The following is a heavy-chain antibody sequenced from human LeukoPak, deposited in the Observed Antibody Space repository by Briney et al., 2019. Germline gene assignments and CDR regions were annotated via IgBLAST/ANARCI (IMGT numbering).Heavy chain of an antibody. Sequence: SETLSLTCTVSGGSISSYCWSWIRQPAGKGLEWIGRIYTSGSTNYNPSLKSRVTMSVDTSKNQFSLKLSSVTAADTAVYYCARALGYCSGGSCYQPDYWGQGTLVTVSS. CDR2: IYTSGST. D-gene: IGHD2-15*01. CDR1: GGSISSYC. CDR3: ARALGYCSGGSCYQPDY. J-gene: IGHJ4*02. V-gene: IGHV4-4*07.